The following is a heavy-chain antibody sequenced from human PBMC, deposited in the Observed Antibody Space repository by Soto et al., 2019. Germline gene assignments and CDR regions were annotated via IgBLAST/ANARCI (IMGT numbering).Heavy chain of an antibody. J-gene: IGHJ4*02. D-gene: IGHD4-17*01. V-gene: IGHV3-9*01. CDR2: ISWNSGSI. CDR3: AKEGGDYRTPFDY. CDR1: GFTFDDYA. Sequence: EVQLVESGGGLVQPGRSLRLSCAASGFTFDDYAMHWVRQAPGKGLEWVSGISWNSGSIGYADSVKGRFTISRDNAKNSLYLQMNSLRAEDTALYYCAKEGGDYRTPFDYWGQGTLVTVSS.